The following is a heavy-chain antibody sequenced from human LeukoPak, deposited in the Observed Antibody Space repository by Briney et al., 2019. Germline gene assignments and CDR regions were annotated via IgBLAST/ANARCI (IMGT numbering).Heavy chain of an antibody. J-gene: IGHJ4*02. CDR2: ISLSGVT. CDR1: GGSVTGINW. CDR3: SRESGASSPSGY. Sequence: SETLSFTSDVSGGSVTGINWWSWVRQPPGQGLEWIGEISLSGVTNYNPSLKSRVTMSLDRSKNHLSLTLTSVTAADTAVYYCSRESGASSPSGYWGQGTLVTVSS. D-gene: IGHD1-26*01. V-gene: IGHV4-4*02.